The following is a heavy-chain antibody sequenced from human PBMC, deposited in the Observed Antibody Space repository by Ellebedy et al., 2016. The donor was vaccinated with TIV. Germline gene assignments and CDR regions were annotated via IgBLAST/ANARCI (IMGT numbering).Heavy chain of an antibody. D-gene: IGHD5-18*01. CDR3: ARGGYSYGPTFDY. Sequence: MPSETLSLTCTVSGGSISNYYWNWIRQPAGKGLEWIGRIYTSGNTTYNPSLKSRVTMSVDTSKSQFSMKLNSVTAADTAVYYCARGGYSYGPTFDYWGQGTLVTVSS. CDR2: IYTSGNT. CDR1: GGSISNYY. J-gene: IGHJ4*02. V-gene: IGHV4-4*07.